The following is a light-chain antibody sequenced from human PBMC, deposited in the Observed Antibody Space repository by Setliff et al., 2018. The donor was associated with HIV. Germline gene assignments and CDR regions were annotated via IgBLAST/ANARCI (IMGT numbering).Light chain of an antibody. CDR2: EAG. CDR1: SSDVVTYSR. J-gene: IGLJ1*01. Sequence: QSALTQPPSVSGSPGQSVTIYCTGTSSDVVTYSRVSWYQQSPGTAPKLLLYEAGNRPAGVPDRFSGSGSASTASLTISGLQSDDEADYYCSSYTAANTYVFGPGTKVTVL. V-gene: IGLV2-18*02. CDR3: SSYTAANTYV.